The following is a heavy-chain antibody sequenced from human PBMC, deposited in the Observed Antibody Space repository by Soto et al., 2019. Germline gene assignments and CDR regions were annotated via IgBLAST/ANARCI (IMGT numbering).Heavy chain of an antibody. Sequence: GGSLRLSCAASGFTVSSNYMSWVRQAPGKGLEWVSVIYSGGSTYYADSVKGRFTISRDNSKNTLYLQMNSLRAKDTAVYYCASVLYSSVWYEGAFDIWGQGTMVTVSS. CDR2: IYSGGST. D-gene: IGHD6-19*01. CDR3: ASVLYSSVWYEGAFDI. J-gene: IGHJ3*02. CDR1: GFTVSSNY. V-gene: IGHV3-53*01.